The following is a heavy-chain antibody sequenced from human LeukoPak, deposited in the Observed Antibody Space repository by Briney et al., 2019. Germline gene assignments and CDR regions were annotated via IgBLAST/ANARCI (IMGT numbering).Heavy chain of an antibody. V-gene: IGHV3-21*01. J-gene: IGHJ4*02. D-gene: IGHD1-14*01. CDR2: ITSSSSYT. CDR1: GFTFSSYN. CDR3: ATFSGAHHKTFDS. Sequence: GGSLRLSCAASGFTFSSYNMNWVRQAPGKGLEWVSSITSSSSYTFYADSVKGRFTISRDNAKNSLYLQMNTLRAEDTAIYYCATFSGAHHKTFDSWGQGTLVTVSS.